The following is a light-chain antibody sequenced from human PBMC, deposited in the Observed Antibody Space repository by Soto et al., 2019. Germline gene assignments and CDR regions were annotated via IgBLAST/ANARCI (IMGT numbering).Light chain of an antibody. V-gene: IGKV3-15*01. J-gene: IGKJ2*01. CDR3: QQYNNWPMYT. CDR2: GAS. CDR1: QSVSSN. Sequence: EIVMTQSPATLSVSPGERATLSCRASQSVSSNLAWYQQKPGQAPRLLIYGASTRATGIPAKFSGSGSGTEFTLTNSSLQYEDYAVHYCQQYNNWPMYTFGQGTKLEIK.